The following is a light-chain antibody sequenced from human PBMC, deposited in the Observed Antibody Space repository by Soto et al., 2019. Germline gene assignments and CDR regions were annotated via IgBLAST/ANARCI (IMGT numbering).Light chain of an antibody. Sequence: EIVLTQSPGNLSLSPGERAALSCRASQSVSSSYLAWYQQKPGQAPRLLIYGASSRATGIPDRFSGSGSGTDFTRTISRLEPEDFAVYYCQQYGSSPRTFGQGTKVDI. CDR2: GAS. V-gene: IGKV3-20*01. CDR3: QQYGSSPRT. CDR1: QSVSSSY. J-gene: IGKJ1*01.